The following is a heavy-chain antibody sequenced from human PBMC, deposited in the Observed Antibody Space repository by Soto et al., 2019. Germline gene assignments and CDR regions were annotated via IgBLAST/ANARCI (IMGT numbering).Heavy chain of an antibody. D-gene: IGHD4-17*01. V-gene: IGHV1-2*04. CDR1: GYTFTGYY. CDR2: INPNSGGT. Sequence: ASVKVSCKASGYTFTGYYMHWVRQAPGQGLEWMGRINPNSGGTNYAQKFQGWVTMTRDTSISTAYMELSRLRSDDTAVYYCARSKILGTVTTDDAFDIWGQGTMVTVSS. CDR3: ARSKILGTVTTDDAFDI. J-gene: IGHJ3*02.